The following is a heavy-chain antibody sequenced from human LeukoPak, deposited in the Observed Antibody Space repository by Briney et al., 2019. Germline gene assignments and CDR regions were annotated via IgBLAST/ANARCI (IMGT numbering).Heavy chain of an antibody. CDR3: ARHRGAVPARGYGMDV. V-gene: IGHV1-2*02. Sequence: ASVKVSCKASGYTTTDYHIHWVRHAPGQGLEWMGWLNPNSGDTYYSQKFQGRVTMTRDTSISTAYMDLTRLRSDDTAVYYWARHRGAVPARGYGMDVWGQGATVTVSS. D-gene: IGHD6-19*01. CDR1: GYTTTDYH. J-gene: IGHJ6*02. CDR2: LNPNSGDT.